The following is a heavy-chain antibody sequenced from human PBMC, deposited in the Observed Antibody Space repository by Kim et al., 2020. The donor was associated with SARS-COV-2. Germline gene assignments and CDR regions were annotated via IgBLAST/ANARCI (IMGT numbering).Heavy chain of an antibody. V-gene: IGHV4-34*01. CDR2: T. Sequence: THDNPALKSRGTISVDTSKSQFSLKLSSVTAADTAVYYCARKGNWNYDDYWGQGTLVTVSS. CDR3: ARKGNWNYDDY. J-gene: IGHJ4*02. D-gene: IGHD1-1*01.